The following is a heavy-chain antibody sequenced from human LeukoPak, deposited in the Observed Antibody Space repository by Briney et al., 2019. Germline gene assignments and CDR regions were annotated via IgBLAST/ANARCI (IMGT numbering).Heavy chain of an antibody. D-gene: IGHD2-2*01. Sequence: GGSLRLSCAASGFTFNRYWMYWVRQAPGKGLVWVSRIDSDGISTNYADSVKGRFTISRDNSKNTLYLQMNSLRAEDTAVYYCAKEEDIVVVPAATGVDYWGQGTLVTVSS. V-gene: IGHV3-74*01. CDR3: AKEEDIVVVPAATGVDY. J-gene: IGHJ4*02. CDR2: IDSDGIST. CDR1: GFTFNRYW.